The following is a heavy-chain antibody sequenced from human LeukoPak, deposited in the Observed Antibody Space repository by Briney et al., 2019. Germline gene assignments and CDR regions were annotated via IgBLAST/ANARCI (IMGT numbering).Heavy chain of an antibody. J-gene: IGHJ4*02. CDR3: TTDVVVVTAIPNY. Sequence: GGSLRLSCAASGFTFSNAWMSWVRQAPGKGLEWVGRIKSKTDGGTTDYAAPVKGRFTISRDDSKNTLYLQMNSLKTEDTAMYYCTTDVVVVTAIPNYWGQGTLVTVSS. CDR2: IKSKTDGGTT. D-gene: IGHD2-21*02. V-gene: IGHV3-15*01. CDR1: GFTFSNAW.